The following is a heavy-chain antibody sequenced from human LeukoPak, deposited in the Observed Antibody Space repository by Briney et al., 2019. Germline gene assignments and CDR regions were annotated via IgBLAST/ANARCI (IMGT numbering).Heavy chain of an antibody. D-gene: IGHD6-19*01. V-gene: IGHV3-11*01. CDR3: ARDTRGWYNWFDP. CDR2: ISSSGSTI. Sequence: GGSLRLSCAASGLTFSDYDMSWIRQAPGKPLEWVSYISSSGSTIYYADSVKGRVTISRDNAKNSLYLQMNSLRAEDTAVYCCARDTRGWYNWFDPWGQGTLVTVSS. CDR1: GLTFSDYD. J-gene: IGHJ5*02.